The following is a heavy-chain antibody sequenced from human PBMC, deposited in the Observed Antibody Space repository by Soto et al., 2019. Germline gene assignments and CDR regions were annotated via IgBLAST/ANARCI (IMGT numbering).Heavy chain of an antibody. J-gene: IGHJ4*02. CDR2: SSNSGSFT. V-gene: IGHV3-11*06. Sequence: PGGSLRLSCAASGLIFNNYAMTWVRQAPGKGLEWIGYSSNSGSFTRYADSVKGRFSISRDNAKSSLYLQISSLRGDDTATYYCVKSGDNYNLLDYWGQGTPVTVSS. CDR3: VKSGDNYNLLDY. CDR1: GLIFNNYA. D-gene: IGHD1-1*01.